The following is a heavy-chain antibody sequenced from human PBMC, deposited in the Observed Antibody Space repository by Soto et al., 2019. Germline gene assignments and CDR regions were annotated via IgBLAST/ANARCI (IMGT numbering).Heavy chain of an antibody. D-gene: IGHD6-13*01. J-gene: IGHJ6*02. CDR1: SGSISSYY. V-gene: IGHV4-59*08. CDR2: IYYSGST. CDR3: AVSAAGTREYYYYYGMDV. Sequence: SETLSLTCAVSSGSISSYYWSWIRQPPGKGLEWIGYIYYSGSTNYNPSLKSRVTISVDTSKNQFSLKLSSVTAADTAVYYCAVSAAGTREYYYYYGMDVWGQGTTVTVSS.